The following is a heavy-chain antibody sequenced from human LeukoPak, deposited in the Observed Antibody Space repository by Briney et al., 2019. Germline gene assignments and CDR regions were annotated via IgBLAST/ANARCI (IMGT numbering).Heavy chain of an antibody. D-gene: IGHD3-10*01. CDR3: ARMYYYGSGPWYFDY. V-gene: IGHV4-59*01. CDR1: GGSISSYY. CDR2: IYYSGST. Sequence: PSETLSLTCTGSGGSISSYYWSWIRQPPGKGLEWIGYIYYSGSTNYNPSLKSRVTISVDTSKNQFSLKLSSVTAADTAVYYCARMYYYGSGPWYFDYWGQGTLVTVSS. J-gene: IGHJ4*02.